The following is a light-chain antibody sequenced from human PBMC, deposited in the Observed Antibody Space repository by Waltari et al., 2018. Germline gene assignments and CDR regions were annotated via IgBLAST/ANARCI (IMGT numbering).Light chain of an antibody. CDR3: QQSYSTPRT. Sequence: DIQMTQSPSSLSASVGYRATITCRASQSISSYLNWYQQKPGKAPKLLIYAASSLQSGVPSRFSDSGSGTEFTLTISSLQPEDFATYYCQQSYSTPRTFGQGTKVEIK. J-gene: IGKJ1*01. CDR1: QSISSY. V-gene: IGKV1-39*01. CDR2: AAS.